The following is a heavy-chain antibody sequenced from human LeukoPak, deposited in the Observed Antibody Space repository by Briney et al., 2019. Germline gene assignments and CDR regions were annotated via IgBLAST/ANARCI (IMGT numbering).Heavy chain of an antibody. CDR2: IYTSGST. J-gene: IGHJ6*03. V-gene: IGHV4-61*02. CDR1: GGSISSGSYY. Sequence: PSQTLSLTCTVSGGSISSGSYYWSWIRQPAGKGLEWIGRIYTSGSTNYNPSLKSRVTISVDTSKNQFSLKLSSVTAADTAVYYCASTYSNYYYYYYMDVWGRGTTVTVSS. D-gene: IGHD4-11*01. CDR3: ASTYSNYYYYYYMDV.